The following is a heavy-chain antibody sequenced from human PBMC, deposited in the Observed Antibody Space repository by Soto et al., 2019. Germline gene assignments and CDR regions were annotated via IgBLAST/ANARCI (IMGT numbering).Heavy chain of an antibody. V-gene: IGHV3-23*01. Sequence: GGSLLLSCAASGFTFSSYAMSWVRQAPGKGLEWVSAISGSGGSTYYADSVKGRFTISRDNSKNTLYLQMNSLRAEDTAVYYCAKPDWFLTGYSTFASWGQGYLFTV. D-gene: IGHD3-9*01. CDR3: AKPDWFLTGYSTFAS. CDR2: ISGSGGST. J-gene: IGHJ4*02. CDR1: GFTFSSYA.